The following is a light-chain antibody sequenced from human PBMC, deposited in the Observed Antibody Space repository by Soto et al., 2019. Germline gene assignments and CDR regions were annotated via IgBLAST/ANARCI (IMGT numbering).Light chain of an antibody. CDR1: SSDVGGYHF. CDR3: SSYTTTTSLVV. V-gene: IGLV2-14*03. CDR2: DVS. Sequence: QSALTQPASVSGSPGQSITISCSGTSSDVGGYHFVSWYQVHPGKAPRLILYDVSSRPSGVSYRFSGSKSANTASLNISRLQAGDEADYYCSSYTTTTSLVVFGGGTQLTVL. J-gene: IGLJ2*01.